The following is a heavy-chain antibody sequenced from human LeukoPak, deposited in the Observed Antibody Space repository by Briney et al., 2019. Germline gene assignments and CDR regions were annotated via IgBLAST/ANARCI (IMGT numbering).Heavy chain of an antibody. Sequence: PGGSLRLSCAASGFTFSSYTMNWVRQAPGKGLEWVSSITGSSNYISVADSLKGRLTISRDNAKNSLYLQMNSLRAEDTAVYYCARNYDILTGPPAYWGQGTLVTVSS. D-gene: IGHD3-9*01. V-gene: IGHV3-21*01. CDR3: ARNYDILTGPPAY. CDR2: ITGSSNYI. J-gene: IGHJ4*02. CDR1: GFTFSSYT.